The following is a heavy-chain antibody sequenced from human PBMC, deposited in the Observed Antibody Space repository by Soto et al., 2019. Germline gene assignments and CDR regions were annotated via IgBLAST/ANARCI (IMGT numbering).Heavy chain of an antibody. Sequence: SETLSLTCTVSGGSISSYYWSWIRQPPGKGLEWIGYIYYSGSTNYNPSLKSRVTISVDTSKNQFSLKLSSVTAADTAVYYCARDGYCTNGVCYTVFDYWGQGTLVTVSS. CDR2: IYYSGST. V-gene: IGHV4-59*01. D-gene: IGHD2-8*01. CDR3: ARDGYCTNGVCYTVFDY. J-gene: IGHJ4*02. CDR1: GGSISSYY.